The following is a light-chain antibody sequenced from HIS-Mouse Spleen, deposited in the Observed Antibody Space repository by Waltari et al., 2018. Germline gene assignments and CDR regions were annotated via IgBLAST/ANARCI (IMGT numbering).Light chain of an antibody. CDR3: AAWDDSLSGYV. Sequence: QSVLTQPPSASGTPGQRVTISCSGSSSNIGSNYVYWYQQLPGTATKLLIYRNNQRPSGVPDRFSGSKSGTSASLAISGLRSEDEAEYYCAAWDDSLSGYVFGTGTKVTVL. CDR2: RNN. CDR1: SSNIGSNY. V-gene: IGLV1-47*01. J-gene: IGLJ1*01.